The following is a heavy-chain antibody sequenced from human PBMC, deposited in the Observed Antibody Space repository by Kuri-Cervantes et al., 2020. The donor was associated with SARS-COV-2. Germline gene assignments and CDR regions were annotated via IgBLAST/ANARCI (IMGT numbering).Heavy chain of an antibody. CDR2: ISYDGSNK. D-gene: IGHD6-13*01. CDR1: GFTFSSYG. Sequence: GGSLRLSCAASGFTFSSYGMHWVRQAPGKGLEWVAVISYDGSNKYYADSVEGRFTISRDNSKNTLYLQMNSLRAEDMAVYYCAKDWWSRGIAAAGRPTGVDYWGQGTLVTVSS. J-gene: IGHJ4*02. CDR3: AKDWWSRGIAAAGRPTGVDY. V-gene: IGHV3-30*18.